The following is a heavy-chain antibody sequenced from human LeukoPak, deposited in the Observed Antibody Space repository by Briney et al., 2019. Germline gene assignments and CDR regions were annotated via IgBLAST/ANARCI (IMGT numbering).Heavy chain of an antibody. CDR3: ARDPQAGNDVDLFDY. Sequence: ASVKVSCKVSGYTLTELSMHWVRQAPGKGLEWMGGFDPEDGETIYAQKLQGRVTMTEDTSTDTAYMELSSLRSDDTAVYYCARDPQAGNDVDLFDYWGQGTLVTVSS. CDR1: GYTLTELS. J-gene: IGHJ4*02. D-gene: IGHD1-1*01. V-gene: IGHV1-24*01. CDR2: FDPEDGET.